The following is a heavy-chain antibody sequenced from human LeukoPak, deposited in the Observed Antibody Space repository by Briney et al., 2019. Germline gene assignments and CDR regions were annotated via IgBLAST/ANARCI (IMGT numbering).Heavy chain of an antibody. Sequence: PGGSLRLSCTASGFSFGDYGMSWVRQAPGKGLEWVGFIRSKAYGGTTEYAASVKGRFTISRDDSKSIAYLQMSSLKTEDTAVYYCTRKEGHNWNGAYYYHMDVWGKGTTVTISS. CDR3: TRKEGHNWNGAYYYHMDV. CDR2: IRSKAYGGTT. D-gene: IGHD1-1*01. CDR1: GFSFGDYG. V-gene: IGHV3-49*04. J-gene: IGHJ6*03.